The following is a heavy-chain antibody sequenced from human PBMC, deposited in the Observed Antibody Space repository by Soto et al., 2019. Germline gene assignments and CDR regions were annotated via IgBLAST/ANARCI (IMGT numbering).Heavy chain of an antibody. CDR1: GGSSSSYY. CDR3: ARGGEYCSGGSCYVSDWFDP. Sequence: SETLSLTCTVSGGSSSSYYWSWIRQPPGKGLEWIGYIYYSGSTNYNPSLKSRVTISVDTSKNQFSLRLSSVTAADTAVYYCARGGEYCSGGSCYVSDWFDPWGQGTLVTVSS. CDR2: IYYSGST. D-gene: IGHD2-15*01. J-gene: IGHJ5*02. V-gene: IGHV4-59*01.